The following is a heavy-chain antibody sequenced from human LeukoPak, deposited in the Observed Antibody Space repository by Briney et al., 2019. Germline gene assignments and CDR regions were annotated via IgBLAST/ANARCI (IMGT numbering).Heavy chain of an antibody. CDR1: GFTFSNAW. CDR3: TTNRPHCSGGSCSDY. V-gene: IGHV3-15*05. D-gene: IGHD2-15*01. Sequence: PGGSLRLSCVASGFTFSNAWMSWVRQAPGKGLEWVGRIKSETDGGTTAYASPVKGRFTISRDDSENTLYLQMNSLKTEDTALYYCTTNRPHCSGGSCSDYWGQGTLVTVSS. J-gene: IGHJ4*02. CDR2: IKSETDGGTT.